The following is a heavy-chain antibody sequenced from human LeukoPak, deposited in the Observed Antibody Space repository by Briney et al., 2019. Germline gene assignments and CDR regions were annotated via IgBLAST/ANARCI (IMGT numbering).Heavy chain of an antibody. D-gene: IGHD3-22*01. J-gene: IGHJ4*02. Sequence: SETLSLTCTVSGGSISSYYWSWIRQPPGKGLEWIGEINHSGSTNYNPSLKSRVTISVDTSKNQFSLKLSSVTAADTAVYYCARGLSSYYDSSGYYYRQGDYFDYWGQGTLVTVSS. CDR3: ARGLSSYYDSSGYYYRQGDYFDY. CDR1: GGSISSYY. CDR2: INHSGST. V-gene: IGHV4-34*01.